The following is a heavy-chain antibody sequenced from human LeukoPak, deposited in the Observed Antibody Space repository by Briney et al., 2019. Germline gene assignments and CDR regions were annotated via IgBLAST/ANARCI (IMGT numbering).Heavy chain of an antibody. V-gene: IGHV3-30*02. J-gene: IGHJ4*02. Sequence: GGSLRLSCAASGFTFSSYGMHWVRQAPGKGLEWVAFIRYDGSNKYYADSVKGRFTISRDNSKNTLYLQMNSLRAEDTAVYYCAKDRLLWFGELPGDYWGQGTLVTVSS. CDR2: IRYDGSNK. CDR1: GFTFSSYG. D-gene: IGHD3-10*01. CDR3: AKDRLLWFGELPGDY.